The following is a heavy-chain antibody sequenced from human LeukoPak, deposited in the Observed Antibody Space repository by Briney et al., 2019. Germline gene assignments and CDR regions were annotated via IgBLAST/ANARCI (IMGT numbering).Heavy chain of an antibody. CDR3: ASSHLNHYGSGSYYNVKPENYFDH. J-gene: IGHJ4*02. CDR1: GYTFTGYY. D-gene: IGHD3-10*01. V-gene: IGHV1-8*03. Sequence: GASVKVSCKASGYTFTGYYMHWVRQAPGQGLEWMGWMNPNSGNTGYAQKFQGRVTITRNTSISTAYMELSSLRSEDTAVYYCASSHLNHYGSGSYYNVKPENYFDHWGQGTLVTVSS. CDR2: MNPNSGNT.